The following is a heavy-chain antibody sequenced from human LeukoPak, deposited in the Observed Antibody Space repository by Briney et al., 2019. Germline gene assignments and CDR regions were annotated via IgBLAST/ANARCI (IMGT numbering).Heavy chain of an antibody. D-gene: IGHD3-10*01. CDR3: ARDGGITMVRGVNNWFDP. J-gene: IGHJ5*02. V-gene: IGHV1-2*02. CDR2: INPNSGGT. CDR1: GYTFTGYY. Sequence: ASVKVSCKASGYTFTGYYMHWVRQAPGQGLEWMGWINPNSGGTNYAQKFQGRVTMTRDTSISTAYMELSRLRSDDTAVYYCARDGGITMVRGVNNWFDPWGQGTLVTVSS.